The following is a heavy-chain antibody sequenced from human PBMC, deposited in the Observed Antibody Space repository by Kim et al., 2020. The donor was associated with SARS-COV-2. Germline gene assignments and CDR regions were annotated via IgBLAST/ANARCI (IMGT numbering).Heavy chain of an antibody. D-gene: IGHD4-17*01. CDR1: GFTFSTYG. CDR2: IWYDGSNE. CDR3: AREGHGDYVIDP. J-gene: IGHJ5*02. Sequence: GGSLRLSCGASGFTFSTYGMHWVRQAPGKGLEWVAVIWYDGSNENYADSVKGRFTISRDNSKNTLYLQMNSLRAEDTAVYYCAREGHGDYVIDPWGQGTLVTVSS. V-gene: IGHV3-33*01.